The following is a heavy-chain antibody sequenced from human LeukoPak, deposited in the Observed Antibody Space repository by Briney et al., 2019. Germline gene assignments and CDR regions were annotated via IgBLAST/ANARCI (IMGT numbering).Heavy chain of an antibody. CDR1: GGTFSSYA. CDR2: IIPIFGTA. CDR3: ARDGDCSSTSCYPNWFDP. J-gene: IGHJ5*02. D-gene: IGHD2-2*01. V-gene: IGHV1-69*13. Sequence: EASVKVSCKASGGTFSSYAISWVRQAPGQGLEWMGGIIPIFGTANYAQKFQGRVTITADDSTSTAYMELSSLRSEDTAVYYCARDGDCSSTSCYPNWFDPWGQGTLVTVSS.